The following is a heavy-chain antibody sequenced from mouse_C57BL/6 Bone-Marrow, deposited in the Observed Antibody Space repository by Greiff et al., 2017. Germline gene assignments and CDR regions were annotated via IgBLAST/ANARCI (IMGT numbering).Heavy chain of an antibody. J-gene: IGHJ3*01. CDR3: ARHKYPLIYYDYDRFAY. D-gene: IGHD2-4*01. CDR1: GYTFTAYT. CDR2: FYPGSGSI. V-gene: IGHV1-62-2*01. Sequence: QVQLQQSGAELVKPGASVKLSCKASGYTFTAYTIHWVKQRSGPGLERVGWFYPGSGSIMTNEQFNEKATLTAAKSSSTFYRELSRLSSEDSAVYFWARHKYPLIYYDYDRFAYWGQGTLVTVSA.